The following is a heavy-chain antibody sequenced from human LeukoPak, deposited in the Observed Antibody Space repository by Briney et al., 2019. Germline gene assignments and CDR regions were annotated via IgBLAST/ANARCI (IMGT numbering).Heavy chain of an antibody. CDR2: IYYIGST. D-gene: IGHD5-18*01. V-gene: IGHV4-59*01. CDR3: ARETAMVLDY. J-gene: IGHJ4*02. CDR1: GGSISSYY. Sequence: PSETLSLTCTVSGGSISSYYWSWIRQPPGKGLEWIGYIYYIGSTNYNPSLRSRVTISVDTSKNQFSLKLSSVTAADTAVYYCARETAMVLDYWGQGTLVTVSS.